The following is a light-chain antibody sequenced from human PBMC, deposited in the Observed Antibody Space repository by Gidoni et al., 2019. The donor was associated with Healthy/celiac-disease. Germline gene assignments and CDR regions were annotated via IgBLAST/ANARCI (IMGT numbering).Light chain of an antibody. CDR3: SSYTGSSTYV. V-gene: IGLV2-14*01. J-gene: IGLJ1*01. CDR2: EVS. Sequence: QSALTQPASVSGSPGQSITISSNGTSSDVGGYNYVSCYQQHPGKAPKLIIYEVSYRPSGVSHRFSGSTSGNTASLTISGLHAEDGADYYCSSYTGSSTYVFGTGTEVTVL. CDR1: SSDVGGYNY.